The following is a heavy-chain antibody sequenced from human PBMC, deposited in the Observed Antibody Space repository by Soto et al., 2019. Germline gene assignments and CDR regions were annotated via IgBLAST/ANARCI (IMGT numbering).Heavy chain of an antibody. V-gene: IGHV3-30-3*01. D-gene: IGHD3-10*02. CDR3: AKDFGLLCSAPLSYGIVS. CDR1: GFTFSSYA. CDR2: ISYDGSNK. J-gene: IGHJ6*02. Sequence: GGSLRLSCAASGFTFSSYAMHWVRQAPGKGLEWVAVISYDGSNKYYADSVKGRFTISRDNSKNALYLQMNSLRAEDTAVYYCAKDFGLLCSAPLSYGIVSWGQGTTVTVS.